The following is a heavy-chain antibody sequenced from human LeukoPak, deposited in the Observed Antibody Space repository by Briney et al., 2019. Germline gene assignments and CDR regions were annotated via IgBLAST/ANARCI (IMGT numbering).Heavy chain of an antibody. D-gene: IGHD2-15*01. CDR2: ISHDGSFE. CDR1: GFTFSSYG. CDR3: AARSRLLQEFDY. Sequence: GGSLRLSCAASGFTFSSYGMHWVRQAPGKGLEWVGTISHDGSFEFYADSVKGRFTISRDSSKSTLYLQMNSLRSEDTAVYYCAARSRLLQEFDYWGQGTLVTVSS. V-gene: IGHV3-30*03. J-gene: IGHJ4*02.